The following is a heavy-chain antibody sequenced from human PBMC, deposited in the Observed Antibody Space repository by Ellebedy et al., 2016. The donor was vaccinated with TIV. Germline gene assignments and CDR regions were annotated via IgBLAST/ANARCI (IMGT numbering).Heavy chain of an antibody. CDR3: ARARGGVVVAARSFDY. V-gene: IGHV4-4*02. CDR1: GGSISSSNW. D-gene: IGHD2-15*01. CDR2: IYHSGST. Sequence: SETLSLTXAVSGGSISSSNWWSWVRQPPGKGLEWIGEIYHSGSTNYNPSLKSRVTISVDKSKNQFSLRLSSVTAADTAVYYCARARGGVVVAARSFDYWGQGTLVTVSS. J-gene: IGHJ4*02.